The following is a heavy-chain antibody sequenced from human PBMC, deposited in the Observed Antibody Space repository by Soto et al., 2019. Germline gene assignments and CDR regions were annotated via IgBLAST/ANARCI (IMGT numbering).Heavy chain of an antibody. V-gene: IGHV3-30-3*01. CDR3: ASIDNSPTDYFDY. Sequence: GGSLRLSCAASGFTFSSYAMHWVRQAPGKGLEWVAVISYDGSNKYYADSVKGRFTISRDNSKNTLYLQMNSLRAEDTAVYYCASIDNSPTDYFDYWGQGTLVTVSS. CDR2: ISYDGSNK. J-gene: IGHJ4*02. D-gene: IGHD1-26*01. CDR1: GFTFSSYA.